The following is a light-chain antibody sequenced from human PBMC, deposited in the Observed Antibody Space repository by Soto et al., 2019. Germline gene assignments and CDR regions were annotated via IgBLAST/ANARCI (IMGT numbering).Light chain of an antibody. CDR3: MESKHWPYT. V-gene: IGKV2-30*01. Sequence: DVVMTQSPLSLPVTLGQPASISCRSSQSLLYTDGNTYLNWFQQRPGKSPRRLIYKVSNRDSGVPDRFSRRGAGTDFSLKINRVEAEEVGDYYCMESKHWPYTFGQGTKLEIK. CDR1: QSLLYTDGNTY. CDR2: KVS. J-gene: IGKJ2*01.